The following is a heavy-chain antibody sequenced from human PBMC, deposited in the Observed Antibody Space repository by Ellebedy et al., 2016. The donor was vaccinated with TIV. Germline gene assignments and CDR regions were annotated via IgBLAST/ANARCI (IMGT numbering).Heavy chain of an antibody. CDR2: INTATGSP. V-gene: IGHV7-4-1*02. J-gene: IGHJ4*02. Sequence: AASVKVSCKGSGYSFNTNAMIWVRQAPGRGLEWMGWINTATGSPTYAQGFTGRFVFSLDTSVTTSYLELTSLEAEDTAVYFCARDFPAHGVCDNWGQGTLVTVSS. D-gene: IGHD5-24*01. CDR3: ARDFPAHGVCDN. CDR1: GYSFNTNA.